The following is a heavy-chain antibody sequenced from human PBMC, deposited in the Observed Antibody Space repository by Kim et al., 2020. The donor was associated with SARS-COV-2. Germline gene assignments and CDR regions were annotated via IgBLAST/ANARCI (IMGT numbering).Heavy chain of an antibody. CDR1: GYTLTELS. V-gene: IGHV1-24*01. J-gene: IGHJ4*02. D-gene: IGHD3-22*01. Sequence: ASVKVSCKVSGYTLTELSMHWVRQAPGKGLEWMGGFDPEDGETIYAQKFQGRVTMTEDTSTDTAYMELSSLRSEDTAVYYCATVPIYDSSGYYYFPPDYWGQGTLVTVSS. CDR2: FDPEDGET. CDR3: ATVPIYDSSGYYYFPPDY.